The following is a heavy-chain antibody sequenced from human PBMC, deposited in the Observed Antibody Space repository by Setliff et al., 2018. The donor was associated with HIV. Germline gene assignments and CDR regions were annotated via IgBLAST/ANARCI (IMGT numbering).Heavy chain of an antibody. Sequence: GGSLRLSCAASGFTVSSNFMAWVRQAPGKGLEWVSVINNSGTTKYADSVKGRFTISRDNSKNTVFLQMNSLRADDTAVYYCARDRQIAAAGRSNYYYGMDVWGQGTTVTVSS. V-gene: IGHV3-53*01. CDR1: GFTVSSNF. CDR2: INNSGTT. J-gene: IGHJ6*02. CDR3: ARDRQIAAAGRSNYYYGMDV. D-gene: IGHD6-13*01.